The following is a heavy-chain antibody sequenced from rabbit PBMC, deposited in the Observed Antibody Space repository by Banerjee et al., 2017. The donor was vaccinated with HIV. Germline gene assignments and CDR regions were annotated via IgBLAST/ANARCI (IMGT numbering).Heavy chain of an antibody. CDR3: ARDAGGDGYSNDL. J-gene: IGHJ4*01. D-gene: IGHD7-1*01. CDR2: IDAGSGTT. Sequence: QEQLEESGGDLVKPGASLTLTCTASGFDLSSYYYMCWVRQAPGKGLEWIGCIDAGSGTTYYANWAKGRFTISKTSSTTVTLQMTSLTAADTATYFCARDAGGDGYSNDLWGPGTLVTVS. CDR1: GFDLSSYYY. V-gene: IGHV1S45*01.